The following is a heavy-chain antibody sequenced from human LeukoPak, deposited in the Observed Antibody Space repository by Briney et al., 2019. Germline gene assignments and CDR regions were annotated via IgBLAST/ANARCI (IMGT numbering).Heavy chain of an antibody. V-gene: IGHV1-18*01. J-gene: IGHJ4*02. CDR3: ALIPYCTTATCYYFDF. CDR2: ISTCNGDT. Sequence: GASVKVSCKASGYTFTTYGISWVRQAPGQGLEWMGWISTCNGDTNYAQKLQGRVTMTADTSTSTTYMELRILRSDDTAVYYCALIPYCTTATCYYFDFWGQGTLVTVSS. D-gene: IGHD2-2*01. CDR1: GYTFTTYG.